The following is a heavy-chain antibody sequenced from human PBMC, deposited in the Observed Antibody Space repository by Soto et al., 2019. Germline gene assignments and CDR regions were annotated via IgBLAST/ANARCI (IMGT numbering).Heavy chain of an antibody. Sequence: SLSLSCAASGFAFTSYAMSWYRQAPRKVLECVSTTCGRDGNTYYADSVTGRLTIFRDNSENRLDLQMDSLRAEGTAIYYCARMNIVAVVRWSFDLRRRGTRSTVSS. CDR1: GFAFTSYA. D-gene: IGHD5-12*01. V-gene: IGHV3-23*01. CDR2: TCGRDGNT. J-gene: IGHJ2*01. CDR3: ARMNIVAVVRWSFDL.